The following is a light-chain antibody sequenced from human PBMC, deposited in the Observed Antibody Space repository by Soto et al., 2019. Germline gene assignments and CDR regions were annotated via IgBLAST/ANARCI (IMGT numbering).Light chain of an antibody. CDR3: QSYDSSLSAYV. Sequence: QSALTQPPSVSGAPGQRVAISCTGSSSNIGAGYDLHWYQHLPGTAPKLLIYDDNNRPSGVPDRFSGSRSGTSASLAITGLQAEDEADYYCQSYDSSLSAYVFGTGTKVTVL. V-gene: IGLV1-40*01. CDR1: SSNIGAGYD. CDR2: DDN. J-gene: IGLJ1*01.